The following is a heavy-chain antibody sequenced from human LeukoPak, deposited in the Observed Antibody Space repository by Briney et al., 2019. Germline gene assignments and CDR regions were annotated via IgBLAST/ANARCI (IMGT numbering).Heavy chain of an antibody. V-gene: IGHV4-59*01. J-gene: IGHJ6*03. CDR3: ARGLVVVAATVPYYYYMDV. Sequence: SETLSLTCSVSGGSISSYYWSWIRQSPGKGLEWIGYIYYTGSTNYNPSLESRVTISIDTSKKQLSLKLSSVTAADTAVYYCARGLVVVAATVPYYYYMDVWGKGTTVTVSS. D-gene: IGHD2-15*01. CDR2: IYYTGST. CDR1: GGSISSYY.